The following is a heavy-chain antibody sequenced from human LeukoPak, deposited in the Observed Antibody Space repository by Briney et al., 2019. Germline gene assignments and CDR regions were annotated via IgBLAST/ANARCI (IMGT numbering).Heavy chain of an antibody. CDR3: ARTGVAATRGYYYYYYMDV. Sequence: ASVKVSCKASGYTFTSYDINWVRQATGQGLEWMGWMNPNSGNTDYAQKFQGRVTMTRNTSISTAYMELSSLRSEDTAVYYCARTGVAATRGYYYYYYMDVWGKGTTVTVSS. CDR2: MNPNSGNT. CDR1: GYTFTSYD. V-gene: IGHV1-8*01. D-gene: IGHD2-15*01. J-gene: IGHJ6*03.